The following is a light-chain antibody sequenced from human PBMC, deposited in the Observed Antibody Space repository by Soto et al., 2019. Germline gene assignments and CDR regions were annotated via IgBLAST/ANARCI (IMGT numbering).Light chain of an antibody. CDR2: AAS. CDR1: QSVSSSY. J-gene: IGKJ1*01. V-gene: IGKV3-20*01. CDR3: QQYGSSPEWT. Sequence: EIVLTQSPGTLSLSLGERATLSCRVSQSVSSSYLAWYQQKPGQAPRLLIYAASSRATGIPDRFSGSGSGTDFTLTISRLEPEDFAVYYCQQYGSSPEWTFGQGTKVDIK.